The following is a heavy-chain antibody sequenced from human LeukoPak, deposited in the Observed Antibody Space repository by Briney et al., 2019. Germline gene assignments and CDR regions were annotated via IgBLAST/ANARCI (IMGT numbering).Heavy chain of an antibody. J-gene: IGHJ4*02. CDR1: GGSISSYY. V-gene: IGHV4-59*08. D-gene: IGHD4-17*01. CDR2: IYYSGST. Sequence: SETLSLTCTVSGGSISSYYWSWIRQPPGKGLEWIGYIYYSGSTNYNPSLKSRVTISVDTSKNQFSLKLSSVTAADTAVYCCASHYGPYYFDYWGQGTLVTVSS. CDR3: ASHYGPYYFDY.